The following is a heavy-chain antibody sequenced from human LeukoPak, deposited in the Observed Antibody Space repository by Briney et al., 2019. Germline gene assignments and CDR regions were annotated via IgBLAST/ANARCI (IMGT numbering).Heavy chain of an antibody. Sequence: SVKVSCKASGGTFSSYAISWVRQAPGQGLEWMGGIIPIFGTANYAQKFQGRVTITADKSTSTAYMELSSLRSEDTAVYYCARLSDILTGYYGYWGQRTLVTVSS. J-gene: IGHJ4*02. CDR2: IIPIFGTA. V-gene: IGHV1-69*06. D-gene: IGHD3-9*01. CDR3: ARLSDILTGYYGY. CDR1: GGTFSSYA.